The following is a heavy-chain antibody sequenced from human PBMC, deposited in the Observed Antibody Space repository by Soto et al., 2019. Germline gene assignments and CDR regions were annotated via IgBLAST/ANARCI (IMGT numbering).Heavy chain of an antibody. J-gene: IGHJ4*02. Sequence: SETLSLTCTVSGVSISSGGYYWSWIRQHPGKGLEWIGNIYYSGRTYYNPSLKSRVILSVDTSKNHFSLTLRSVTAADSAMYYCAKVGSGWVIWGCFDYWGQGTMVTVYS. CDR1: GVSISSGGYY. D-gene: IGHD6-19*01. CDR3: AKVGSGWVIWGCFDY. V-gene: IGHV4-31*03. CDR2: IYYSGRT.